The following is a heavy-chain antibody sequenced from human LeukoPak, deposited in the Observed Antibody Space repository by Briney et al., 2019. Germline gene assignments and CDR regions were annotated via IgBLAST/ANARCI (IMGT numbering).Heavy chain of an antibody. CDR1: GFTFSSYS. D-gene: IGHD2-15*01. J-gene: IGHJ4*02. CDR2: ISSSSSYI. V-gene: IGHV3-21*04. Sequence: GGSLRLSCAASGFTFSSYSMNWVRQAPGKGLEWVSSISSSSSYIYYADSVKGRFTISRDNAKNSLYLQMNSLRAEDTALYYCAKDIGEYYFDYWGQGTLVTVSS. CDR3: AKDIGEYYFDY.